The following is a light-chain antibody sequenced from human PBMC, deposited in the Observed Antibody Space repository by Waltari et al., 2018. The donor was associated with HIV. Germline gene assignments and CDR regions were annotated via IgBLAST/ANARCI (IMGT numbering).Light chain of an antibody. Sequence: QSALTQPRSVSGSPGQSVTISCTGTSSDVGLYKYVPWYQQPPGKVPNLLIYDLNDRPSGVPDRFSGSKSGTTASLTISGLQAEDEAFYYCCSYAGSYTLIFGGGTKLTVL. CDR1: SSDVGLYKY. CDR3: CSYAGSYTLI. V-gene: IGLV2-11*01. CDR2: DLN. J-gene: IGLJ2*01.